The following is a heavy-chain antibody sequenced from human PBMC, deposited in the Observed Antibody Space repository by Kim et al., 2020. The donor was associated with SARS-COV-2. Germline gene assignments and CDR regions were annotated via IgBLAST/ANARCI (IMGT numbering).Heavy chain of an antibody. CDR1: GGSISSYY. CDR2: IYYSGST. Sequence: SETLSLTCTVSGGSISSYYWSWIRQPPGKGLEWIGYIYYSGSTNYNPSLKSRVTISVDTSKNQFSLKLSSVTAADTAVYYCACMSGSSWYPNWFDPWGQGTLVTVSS. CDR3: ACMSGSSWYPNWFDP. J-gene: IGHJ5*02. D-gene: IGHD6-13*01. V-gene: IGHV4-59*01.